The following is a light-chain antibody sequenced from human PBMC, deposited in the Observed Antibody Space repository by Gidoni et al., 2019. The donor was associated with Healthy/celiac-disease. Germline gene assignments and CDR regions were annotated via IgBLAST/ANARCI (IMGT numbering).Light chain of an antibody. V-gene: IGKV1-39*01. J-gene: IGKJ4*01. CDR1: QSISSY. CDR2: AAS. CDR3: QQSYSTSLT. Sequence: IQLPQSPSSLSASVGDRVTITCRASQSISSYLKWYQQKPGKAPKRLIYAASSLQSGVPSRFSGSGSGTDFTLTISSRQPEDFATDYWQQSYSTSLTFXGXTKVESK.